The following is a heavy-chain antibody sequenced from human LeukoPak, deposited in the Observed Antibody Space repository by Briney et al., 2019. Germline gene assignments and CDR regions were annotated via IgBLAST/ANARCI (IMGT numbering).Heavy chain of an antibody. J-gene: IGHJ4*02. Sequence: SGPTLVNPTQTLTLTCTFSGFSLSTSGMCVSWIRQPPGKALEWLALIDWNDDKYYSTSLKTRLTISKDTSKSQVVLTMTNMDPVDTATYYCARMMYGDYVDYFDYWGQGTLVTVSS. CDR2: IDWNDDK. D-gene: IGHD4-17*01. CDR3: ARMMYGDYVDYFDY. CDR1: GFSLSTSGMC. V-gene: IGHV2-70*01.